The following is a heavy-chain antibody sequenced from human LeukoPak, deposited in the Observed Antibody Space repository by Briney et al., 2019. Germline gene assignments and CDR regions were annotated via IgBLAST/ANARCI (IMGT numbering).Heavy chain of an antibody. CDR3: ARHRSSGDDY. CDR2: IYYSGST. V-gene: IGHV4-59*08. Sequence: SETLSLTCTVSGGSISGYYWSWIRQPPGKGLEWIGYIYYSGSTTYNPSLKSRVTMSVDTSKDQLSLRVSSVTAADTAVYYCARHRSSGDDYWGQGTLVTVSS. CDR1: GGSISGYY. J-gene: IGHJ4*02. D-gene: IGHD6-25*01.